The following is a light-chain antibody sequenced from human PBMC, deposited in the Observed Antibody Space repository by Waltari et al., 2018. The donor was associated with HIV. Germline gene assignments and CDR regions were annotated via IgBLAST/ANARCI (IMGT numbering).Light chain of an antibody. CDR1: SSDVGDYNY. CDR3: SSYINISSRV. Sequence: QSALTQPASVSGSPGQSITISCTGTSSDVGDYNYVSWYQQHPGQAPKLMIYDVSNRPSGVSNRCSGSRSGNTASLTISGLQAEDEAHYYCSSYINISSRVFGGGTKVTVL. CDR2: DVS. V-gene: IGLV2-14*03. J-gene: IGLJ3*02.